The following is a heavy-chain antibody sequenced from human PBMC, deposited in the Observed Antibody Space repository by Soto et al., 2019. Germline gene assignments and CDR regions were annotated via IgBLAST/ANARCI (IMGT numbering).Heavy chain of an antibody. CDR3: TRGRGSWEVPDY. Sequence: QPGGSLRLSCAASGFTFISYPMTWVRQAPGKGLEWVSSITGTGGTTSYADSVKGRFTISRDNSKNTLYLQLDNLRVEDTAVYYCTRGRGSWEVPDYWGQGTLVTVSS. CDR1: GFTFISYP. CDR2: ITGTGGTT. V-gene: IGHV3-23*01. D-gene: IGHD1-26*01. J-gene: IGHJ4*02.